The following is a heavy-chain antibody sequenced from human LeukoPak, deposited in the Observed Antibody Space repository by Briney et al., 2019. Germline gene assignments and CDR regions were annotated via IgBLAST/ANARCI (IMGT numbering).Heavy chain of an antibody. Sequence: GESLQISCKGSGYSFSSYWIAWVRQLPGKGLEWMGFIYPGDSDTRYSPSFQGQVTISADKSITTAYLQWSSLRASDTAMYYCARHGNAYDIWGQGTMVTVSS. D-gene: IGHD2-15*01. CDR3: ARHGNAYDI. CDR2: IYPGDSDT. J-gene: IGHJ3*02. CDR1: GYSFSSYW. V-gene: IGHV5-51*01.